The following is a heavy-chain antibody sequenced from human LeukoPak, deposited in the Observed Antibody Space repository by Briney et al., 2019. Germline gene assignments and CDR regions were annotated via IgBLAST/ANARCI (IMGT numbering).Heavy chain of an antibody. CDR2: MNPNSGNT. V-gene: IGHV1-8*03. CDR3: ARGGQPGDYYDSSGYYPDFDP. D-gene: IGHD3-22*01. J-gene: IGHJ5*02. CDR1: GYTFTSYD. Sequence: ASVKVSCKASGYTFTSYDINWVRQATGQGLEWMGCMNPNSGNTGNAQKFQDRVTITRNTSISTAYMELSSLRSEDTAVYYCARGGQPGDYYDSSGYYPDFDPWGQGTLVTVSS.